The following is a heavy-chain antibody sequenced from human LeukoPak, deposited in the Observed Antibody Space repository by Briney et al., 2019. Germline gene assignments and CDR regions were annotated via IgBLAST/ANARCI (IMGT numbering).Heavy chain of an antibody. J-gene: IGHJ4*02. D-gene: IGHD3-22*01. CDR3: ATADYYDSSGYSDY. Sequence: ASVKVSCKVSGYTLTELSMHWVRQAPGKGLEWMGGFDPEDGETIYAQKFQGRVTMTEDTSTDTAYMELSSLRSEDTAVYCCATADYYDSSGYSDYWGQGTLVTVSS. CDR1: GYTLTELS. V-gene: IGHV1-24*01. CDR2: FDPEDGET.